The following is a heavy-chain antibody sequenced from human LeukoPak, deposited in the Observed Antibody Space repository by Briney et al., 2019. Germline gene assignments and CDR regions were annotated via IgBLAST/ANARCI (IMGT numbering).Heavy chain of an antibody. CDR3: ATDTSITAAGNLTY. CDR2: IIPMFDSE. Sequence: GASVKVSCKTSGYTFTSYGISWVRQAPGQGLEWMGGIIPMFDSENYAQKFQGRVTITADESTSTAYMELNSLRSEDTAVYFCATDTSITAAGNLTYWGQGTLVTVSS. V-gene: IGHV1-69*13. D-gene: IGHD6-13*01. CDR1: GYTFTSYG. J-gene: IGHJ4*02.